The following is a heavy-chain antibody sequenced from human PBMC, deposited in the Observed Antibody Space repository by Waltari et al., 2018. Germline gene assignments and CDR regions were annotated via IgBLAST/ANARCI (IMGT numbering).Heavy chain of an antibody. D-gene: IGHD1-7*01. Sequence: QLQLQESGPGLVNPSETLSLTCTVSGVSISTSRYYWGWIRQPPGKGLDWIGSLHYGGSSYFNPPLKSRVTISVDTSKNQFSLKLTSVTAADTAVYYCATLPIPLELWYFDLWGRGTLVTVSS. J-gene: IGHJ2*01. CDR3: ATLPIPLELWYFDL. CDR1: GVSISTSRYY. CDR2: LHYGGSS. V-gene: IGHV4-39*01.